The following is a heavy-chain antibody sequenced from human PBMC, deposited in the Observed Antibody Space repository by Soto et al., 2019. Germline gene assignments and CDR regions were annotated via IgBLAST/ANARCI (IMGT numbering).Heavy chain of an antibody. CDR1: GGSISSYY. Sequence: SETLSLTCTVSGGSISSYYWSWIRQPPGKGLEWIGYIYYSGSTNYNPSLKSRVTISVDTSKNQFSLKLSSVTAADTAVYYCARQTHPRIRPHYDSSGYYSFDYWGQGTLVTVSS. D-gene: IGHD3-22*01. CDR3: ARQTHPRIRPHYDSSGYYSFDY. J-gene: IGHJ4*02. CDR2: IYYSGST. V-gene: IGHV4-59*01.